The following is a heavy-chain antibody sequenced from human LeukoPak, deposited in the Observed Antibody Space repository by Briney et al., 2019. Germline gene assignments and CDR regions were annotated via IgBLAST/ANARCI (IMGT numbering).Heavy chain of an antibody. J-gene: IGHJ4*02. D-gene: IGHD2-2*03. Sequence: TSETLSLTCTVSGGSISSYYWSWIRQPPGKGLEWIGYIYYSGSTNYNPSLKSRVTISVDTSKNQFSLKLSSVTAADTAVYYCVRGDGYCGSTSCFYYFDYWGQGTLVTVSS. CDR2: IYYSGST. CDR1: GGSISSYY. CDR3: VRGDGYCGSTSCFYYFDY. V-gene: IGHV4-59*01.